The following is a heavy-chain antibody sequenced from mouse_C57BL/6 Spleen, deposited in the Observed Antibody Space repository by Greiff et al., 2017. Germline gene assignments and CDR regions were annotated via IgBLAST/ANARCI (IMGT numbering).Heavy chain of an antibody. J-gene: IGHJ2*01. CDR3: AREDYYGSTH. D-gene: IGHD1-1*01. Sequence: EVKLMESGGGLVKPGGSLKLSCAASGFTFSSYAMSWVRQTPEKRLEWVATISDGGSYTYYPDNVKGRFTISRDNAKNNLYLQMSHLKSEDTAMYYCAREDYYGSTHWGQGTTLTVSS. V-gene: IGHV5-4*01. CDR1: GFTFSSYA. CDR2: ISDGGSYT.